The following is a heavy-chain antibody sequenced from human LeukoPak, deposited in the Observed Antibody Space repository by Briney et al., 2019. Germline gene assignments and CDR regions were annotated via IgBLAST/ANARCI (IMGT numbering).Heavy chain of an antibody. Sequence: TSETLSLTCTVSGGSISSYYWSWIRQPPGKGLEWIGYIYYSGSTNYNPSLKSRVTISVDTSKNQFSLKLSSVTAADTAVYYCARSWPRSSSWYQGTSGFDYWGQGTLVTVSS. CDR3: ARSWPRSSSWYQGTSGFDY. J-gene: IGHJ4*02. CDR2: IYYSGST. CDR1: GGSISSYY. V-gene: IGHV4-59*01. D-gene: IGHD6-13*01.